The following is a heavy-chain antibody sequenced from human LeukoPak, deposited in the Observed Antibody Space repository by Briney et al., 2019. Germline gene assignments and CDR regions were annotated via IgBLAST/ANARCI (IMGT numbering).Heavy chain of an antibody. Sequence: NPSETLSLTCAVYGGSFSGYYWSWIRQPPGKGLEWIGEINHSGSTNYNPSLKSRVTISVDTSKNQFSLKLNSVTAADTAVYYCAKDFEMGGQRGQWLVYHFDYWGQGTLVTVSS. CDR2: INHSGST. CDR3: AKDFEMGGQRGQWLVYHFDY. D-gene: IGHD6-19*01. V-gene: IGHV4-34*01. J-gene: IGHJ4*02. CDR1: GGSFSGYY.